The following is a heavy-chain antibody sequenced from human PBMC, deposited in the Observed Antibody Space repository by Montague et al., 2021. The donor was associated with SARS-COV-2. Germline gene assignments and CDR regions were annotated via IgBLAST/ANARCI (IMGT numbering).Heavy chain of an antibody. V-gene: IGHV3-30*04. CDR1: GFTFSTHA. CDR2: ISTDGSNQ. D-gene: IGHD2/OR15-2a*01. J-gene: IGHJ4*02. CDR3: ATRPPYFARPLVPLLDF. Sequence: SLRLSCAASGFTFSTHAMHWVRQAPGKGLEWVAAISTDGSNQDFADSVKGRFTISRDNSKNTLYIQMNSLRVDDTAIYYCATRPPYFARPLVPLLDFWGQGPWSSSPQ.